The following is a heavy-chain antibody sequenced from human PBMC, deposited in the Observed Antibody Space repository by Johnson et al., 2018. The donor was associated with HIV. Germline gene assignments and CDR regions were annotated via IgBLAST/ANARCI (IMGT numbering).Heavy chain of an antibody. Sequence: QVQLVESGGGVVQPGRSLRLSCAASGFTFSSYAMHWVRQAPGKGLEWVAVISYDGSNKYYADSVKGRFSISRDNSKNTLHLQMNSLRAEDTAVYYCARAFSSGWYPHDAFDIWGQGTMVTVSS. CDR1: GFTFSSYA. D-gene: IGHD6-19*01. J-gene: IGHJ3*02. CDR2: ISYDGSNK. CDR3: ARAFSSGWYPHDAFDI. V-gene: IGHV3-30-3*01.